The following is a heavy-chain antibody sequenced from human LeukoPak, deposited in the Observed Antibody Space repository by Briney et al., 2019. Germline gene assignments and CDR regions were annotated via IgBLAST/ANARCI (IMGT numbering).Heavy chain of an antibody. J-gene: IGHJ6*04. V-gene: IGHV3-74*01. CDR1: GFTFSSNW. CDR2: INSDGSST. Sequence: GGSLRLSCAASGFTFSSNWMHWVRQAPGKGLVWVSRINSDGSSTSYADSVKGRFTISRDNAKNTLYLQMNSLRAEDTAVYYCARGYCSGGSCYAYYYYGMDVWGKGTTVTVSS. D-gene: IGHD2-15*01. CDR3: ARGYCSGGSCYAYYYYGMDV.